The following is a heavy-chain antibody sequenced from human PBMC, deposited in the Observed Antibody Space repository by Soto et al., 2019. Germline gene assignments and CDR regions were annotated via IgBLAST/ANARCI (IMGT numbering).Heavy chain of an antibody. V-gene: IGHV4-30-2*01. Sequence: SETLSLTCAVSGGSISGGGYSWSWIRQPPGKGLEWIGYIYHSGSTYYNPSLKSRVTISVDRSKKEFSLGLSSVTAADTAVYYCDRGDYGYYSYFDSWGRGTLVTVSS. CDR3: DRGDYGYYSYFDS. D-gene: IGHD4-17*01. CDR1: GGSISGGGYS. CDR2: IYHSGST. J-gene: IGHJ4*02.